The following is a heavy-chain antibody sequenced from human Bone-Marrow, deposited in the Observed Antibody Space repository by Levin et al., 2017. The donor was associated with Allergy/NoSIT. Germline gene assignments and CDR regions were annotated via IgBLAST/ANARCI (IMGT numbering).Heavy chain of an antibody. CDR2: IYYPGNT. CDR3: ARESVYYGSGSWIDC. V-gene: IGHV4-31*02. Sequence: SQTLSLTCTVSGESVSSSGFYWTWIRQYPGKGLEWIGHIYYPGNTSYNPSLKSRVSKSEDRSKNQFSLKLDSVTAADTAVYYCARESVYYGSGSWIDCWGQGTLVTVSS. CDR1: GESVSSSGFY. J-gene: IGHJ4*02. D-gene: IGHD3-10*01.